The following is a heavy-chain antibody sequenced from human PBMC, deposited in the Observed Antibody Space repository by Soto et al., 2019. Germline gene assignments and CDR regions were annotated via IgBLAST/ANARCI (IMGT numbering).Heavy chain of an antibody. CDR2: IRASGGTT. CDR3: AKVGDTQWGSTYRYTHFDY. CDR1: GFTFSKYA. J-gene: IGHJ4*02. Sequence: DVQLLESGGGLVQPGGSLRLSCAASGFTFSKYAMSWVRQAQGKGLQWVSAIRASGGTTYYADSVKGRFTFSRDNSKNTLYLQMNSLRAEDTAVYYCAKVGDTQWGSTYRYTHFDYWGQGTRVAVSS. D-gene: IGHD3-16*02. V-gene: IGHV3-23*01.